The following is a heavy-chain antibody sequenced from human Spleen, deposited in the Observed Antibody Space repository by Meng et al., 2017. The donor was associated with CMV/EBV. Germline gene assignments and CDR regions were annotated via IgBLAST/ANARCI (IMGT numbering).Heavy chain of an antibody. Sequence: GESLKISCAASGFTFSSYSMNWVRQAPGKGLEWVSYISSGSSTINYADSVRGRFTISRDNAKNSVYLQMNSLRVEDTAVYYCASESCPQDGTSDCYSGEYFQHWGQGTLVTVSS. CDR2: ISSGSSTI. J-gene: IGHJ1*01. V-gene: IGHV3-48*04. CDR1: GFTFSSYS. CDR3: ASESCPQDGTSDCYSGEYFQH. D-gene: IGHD1-26*01.